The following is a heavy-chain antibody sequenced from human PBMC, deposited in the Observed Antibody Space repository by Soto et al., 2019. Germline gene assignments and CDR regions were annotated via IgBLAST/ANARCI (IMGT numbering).Heavy chain of an antibody. CDR2: IGPESGAT. J-gene: IGHJ4*01. Sequence: DAAVKVSCKSSGYTFTGHYIHWVRQAPEQGPEWMGEIGPESGATRYAQKFQGRVTMTRDTSITTVYMELKNLSPDDTAVYYCGSVRSAQPVAFYWG. D-gene: IGHD6-25*01. CDR3: GSVRSAQPVAFY. CDR1: GYTFTGHY. V-gene: IGHV1-2*02.